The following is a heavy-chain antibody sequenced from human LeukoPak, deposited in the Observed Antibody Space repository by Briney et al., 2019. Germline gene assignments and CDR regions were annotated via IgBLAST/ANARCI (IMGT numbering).Heavy chain of an antibody. V-gene: IGHV4-59*01. D-gene: IGHD2-2*02. CDR3: AREVDCSSTSCYTGWFDP. Sequence: PSETLSLTCTVSGGSISSYYWSWIRQPPGKGLEWIGYIYYSGSTNYNPSLKSRVTISVDTSKNQFSLKLSSVTAADTAVYYCAREVDCSSTSCYTGWFDPWGQGTLVTVSS. CDR1: GGSISSYY. J-gene: IGHJ5*02. CDR2: IYYSGST.